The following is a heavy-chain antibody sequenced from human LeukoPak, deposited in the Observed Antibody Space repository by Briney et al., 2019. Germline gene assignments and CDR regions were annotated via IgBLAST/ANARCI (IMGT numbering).Heavy chain of an antibody. D-gene: IGHD3-10*01. J-gene: IGHJ4*02. CDR1: GFTVSSNY. V-gene: IGHV3-53*01. CDR2: IYTGGST. Sequence: PGGSLRLSCAGSGFTVSSNYMSWVRHAPGKGLDWVSLIYTGGSTYYADSVKGRFTISRDNSKNTLYLQMNSLRAEDTAVYYCARAQEGHYYGSAYYFDYWGQGTLVTVSS. CDR3: ARAQEGHYYGSAYYFDY.